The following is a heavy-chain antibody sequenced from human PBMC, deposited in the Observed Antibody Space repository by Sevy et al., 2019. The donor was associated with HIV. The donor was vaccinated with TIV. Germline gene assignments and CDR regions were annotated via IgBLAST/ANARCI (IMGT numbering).Heavy chain of an antibody. CDR2: ISYDGSNK. CDR1: GFTFSSYG. Sequence: GGSLRLSCAASGFTFSSYGMHWVRQAPGKGLEWVAVISYDGSNKYYADSVKARLTISRDNSKNTLYLQMNSLRAEDTAVYYCAKGSYGGTRLDYWGQGTLVTVSS. V-gene: IGHV3-30*18. D-gene: IGHD5-18*01. J-gene: IGHJ4*02. CDR3: AKGSYGGTRLDY.